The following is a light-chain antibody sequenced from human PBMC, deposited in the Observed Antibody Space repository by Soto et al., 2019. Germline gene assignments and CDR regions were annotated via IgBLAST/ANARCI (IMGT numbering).Light chain of an antibody. Sequence: DIQMTQSPSSVSASVGDRVTITCRASQAIDSWLAWYQQKPGEAPKLLIFTGSLLHSGVPPRFSGSGSGTDFTLTISSLQPEDFAPYYCQQTLSFPPTFGGGTKV. V-gene: IGKV1-12*01. CDR2: TGS. CDR1: QAIDSW. CDR3: QQTLSFPPT. J-gene: IGKJ4*02.